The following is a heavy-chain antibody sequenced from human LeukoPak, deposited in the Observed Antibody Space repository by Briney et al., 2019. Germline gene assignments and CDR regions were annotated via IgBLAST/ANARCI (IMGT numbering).Heavy chain of an antibody. CDR1: GFTFDDYA. CDR3: AKAYYYDSSGYYLGYTFDY. J-gene: IGHJ4*02. V-gene: IGHV3-9*01. CDR2: ISWNSGSI. Sequence: PGRSLRLSCAASGFTFDDYAMHWVRQAPGKGLEWVSGISWNSGSIGYADSVKGRFTISRDNAKNSLYLQMNSLRAEDTALYYCAKAYYYDSSGYYLGYTFDYWDQGTLVTVSS. D-gene: IGHD3-22*01.